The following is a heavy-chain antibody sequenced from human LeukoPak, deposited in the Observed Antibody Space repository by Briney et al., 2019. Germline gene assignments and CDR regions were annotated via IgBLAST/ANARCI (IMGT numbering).Heavy chain of an antibody. CDR2: IYYSGSI. CDR3: ARGVDYGGRGEGFDY. Sequence: PSETLSLTCTVSGGSMSSYYWSWIRQPPGKGLEWIGYIYYSGSINYNPSLKSRVTISVDTSKNQFSLKLSSVTAADTAVYYCARGVDYGGRGEGFDYWGQGTLVTVPS. J-gene: IGHJ4*02. V-gene: IGHV4-59*01. CDR1: GGSMSSYY. D-gene: IGHD4-23*01.